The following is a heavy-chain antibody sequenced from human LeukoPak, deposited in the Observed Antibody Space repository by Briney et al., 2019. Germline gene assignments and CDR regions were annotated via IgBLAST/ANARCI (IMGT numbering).Heavy chain of an antibody. CDR2: ISWDGLRT. CDR3: AKDTIAVAGSALDY. J-gene: IGHJ4*02. D-gene: IGHD6-19*01. V-gene: IGHV3-43D*03. CDR1: GFTFHDFG. Sequence: GGSLRLSCEASGFTFHDFGMHWVRQAPGKGLEWVSLISWDGLRTFYADSVKGRFTISRDSTKNSLYLQMNSLRAEDTAFYYCAKDTIAVAGSALDYWGQGTLVTVSP.